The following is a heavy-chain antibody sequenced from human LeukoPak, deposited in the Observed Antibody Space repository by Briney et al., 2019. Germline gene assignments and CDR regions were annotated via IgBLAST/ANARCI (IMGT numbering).Heavy chain of an antibody. J-gene: IGHJ4*02. D-gene: IGHD3-10*01. CDR2: ISSSGST. Sequence: PSGTLSLTCAVSGGSISSSNWWSWIRQPAGKGLEWIGRISSSGSTNYNPSLKSRVTISVDTSKSQFSLKLSSVTAADTAIYYCARGGYYGSGSCFDYWGQGTLVTVSS. V-gene: IGHV4-4*02. CDR1: GGSISSSNW. CDR3: ARGGYYGSGSCFDY.